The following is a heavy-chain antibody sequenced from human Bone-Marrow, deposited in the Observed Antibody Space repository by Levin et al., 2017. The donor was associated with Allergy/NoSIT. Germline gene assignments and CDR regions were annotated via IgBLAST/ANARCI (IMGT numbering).Heavy chain of an antibody. V-gene: IGHV3-30*18. CDR3: AKAYLSGAGSSYGMDV. Sequence: PGGSLRLSCEASGFNFNTYLMHWVRQAPGKGLEWVAVISYEGVEKYYADSVEGRFTISRDNSKNTLYLQMSSLRVDDTAVYYCAKAYLSGAGSSYGMDVWGQGTTVTVPS. CDR1: GFNFNTYL. J-gene: IGHJ6*02. CDR2: ISYEGVEK. D-gene: IGHD2-8*02.